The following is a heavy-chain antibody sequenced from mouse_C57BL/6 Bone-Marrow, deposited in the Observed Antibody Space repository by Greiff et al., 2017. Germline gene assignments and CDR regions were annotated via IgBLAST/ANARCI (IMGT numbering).Heavy chain of an antibody. CDR3: ALSYNNPYAMDY. CDR2: IHPSDSDT. V-gene: IGHV1-74*01. J-gene: IGHJ4*01. D-gene: IGHD2-5*01. Sequence: VQLQQPGAELVKPGASVKVSCKASGYTFTSYWMHWVKQRPGQGLEWIGRIHPSDSDTNYNQKFKGKATLTVDKSTSTAYMQLSSLTSEDSAVYYCALSYNNPYAMDYWGQGTSVTVSS. CDR1: GYTFTSYW.